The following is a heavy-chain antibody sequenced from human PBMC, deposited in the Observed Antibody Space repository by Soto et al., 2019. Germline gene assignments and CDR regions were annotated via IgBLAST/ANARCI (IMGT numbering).Heavy chain of an antibody. CDR2: IYYSGST. J-gene: IGHJ6*02. Sequence: SETLSLTCTVSGGSISSGGYYWSWIRQHPGKGLEWIGYIYYSGSTYYNPSLKSRVTISVDTSKNQFSLKLSSVTAADTAVYYCARDIYCSGGSCNYGMDVWGQGTTVTASS. CDR3: ARDIYCSGGSCNYGMDV. V-gene: IGHV4-31*03. CDR1: GGSISSGGYY. D-gene: IGHD2-15*01.